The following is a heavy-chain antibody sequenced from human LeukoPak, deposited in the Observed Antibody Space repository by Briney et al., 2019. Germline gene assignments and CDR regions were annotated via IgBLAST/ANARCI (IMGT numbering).Heavy chain of an antibody. CDR3: ARVRYFDWLLSN. J-gene: IGHJ4*02. CDR1: GGSFSGYY. CDR2: INHSGST. V-gene: IGHV4-34*01. Sequence: SETLSLTCAVYGGSFSGYYWSWIRQPPGKGLEWIGEINHSGSTNYNPSLKSRVTISVDTSKNQFSLKPSSVTAADTAVYYCARVRYFDWLLSNWGQGTLVTVSS. D-gene: IGHD3-9*01.